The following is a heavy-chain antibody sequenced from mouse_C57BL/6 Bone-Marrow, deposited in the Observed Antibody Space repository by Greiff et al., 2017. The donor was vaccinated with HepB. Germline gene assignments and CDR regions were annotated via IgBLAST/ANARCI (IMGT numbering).Heavy chain of an antibody. D-gene: IGHD1-1*01. CDR1: GYTFTDYY. J-gene: IGHJ3*01. CDR3: ARNYYGP. V-gene: IGHV1-26*01. CDR2: INPNNGGT. Sequence: EVQLQQSGPELVKPGASVKISCKASGYTFTDYYMNWVKQSHGKSLEWIGDINPNNGGTSYNQKFKGKATLTVDKSSSTAYMELRSLTSEDSAVYYCARNYYGPWGQGTLVTVSA.